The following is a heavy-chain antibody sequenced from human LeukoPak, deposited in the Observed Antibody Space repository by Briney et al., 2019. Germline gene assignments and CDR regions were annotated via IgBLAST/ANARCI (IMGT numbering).Heavy chain of an antibody. V-gene: IGHV4-30-2*01. J-gene: IGHJ5*02. CDR2: IYHSGST. Sequence: SETLSLTCTVSGGSICSGGYYWSWIRQPPGKGLEWLGYIYHSGSTYYNPSLKSRVTISVDTSKNQFSLKLSTVTAADTAVYYCARALGQLSDWFDPCGQGTLVTVSS. CDR1: GGSICSGGYY. D-gene: IGHD6-6*01. CDR3: ARALGQLSDWFDP.